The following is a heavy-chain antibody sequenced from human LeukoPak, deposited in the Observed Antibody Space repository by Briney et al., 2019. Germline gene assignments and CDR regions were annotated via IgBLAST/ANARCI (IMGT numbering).Heavy chain of an antibody. Sequence: GGSLRLSCAASGFTFNNYGLQWVRQAPGKGLEWVSAISGSGGSTYYADSVKGRFTISRDNSKNTLYLQMNSLRAEDTAVYYCVLWPFSGTFDYWGQGTLVTVSS. V-gene: IGHV3-23*01. CDR2: ISGSGGST. CDR3: VLWPFSGTFDY. CDR1: GFTFNNYG. J-gene: IGHJ4*02.